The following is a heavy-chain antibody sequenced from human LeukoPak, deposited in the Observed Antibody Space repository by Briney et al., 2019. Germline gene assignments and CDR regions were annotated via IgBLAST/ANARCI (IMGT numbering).Heavy chain of an antibody. D-gene: IGHD1-26*01. CDR1: GYTFTGYY. V-gene: IGHV1-2*02. Sequence: ASVKVSCKASGYTFTGYYMHRVRQAPGQGLEWMRWINPNSGGTNYAQKFQGRVTMTRDTSISTAYMELSRLRSDDTAVYYCASAPGATTDYYFMDVWGKGTTVTISS. J-gene: IGHJ6*03. CDR2: INPNSGGT. CDR3: ASAPGATTDYYFMDV.